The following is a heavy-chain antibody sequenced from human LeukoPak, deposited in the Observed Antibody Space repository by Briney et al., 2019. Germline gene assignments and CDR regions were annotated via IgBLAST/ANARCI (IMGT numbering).Heavy chain of an antibody. CDR2: IIPIFGTA. V-gene: IGHV1-69*13. D-gene: IGHD3-10*01. CDR1: GGTFSSYA. CDR3: ARVLLDYYGSGSYSAI. Sequence: GASVKVSCKASGGTFSSYAISWVRQAPGQGLEWMGGIIPIFGTANYAQKFQGRVTITADESTSTAYMELRSLRSDDTAVYYCARVLLDYYGSGSYSAIWGQGTLVTVSS. J-gene: IGHJ4*02.